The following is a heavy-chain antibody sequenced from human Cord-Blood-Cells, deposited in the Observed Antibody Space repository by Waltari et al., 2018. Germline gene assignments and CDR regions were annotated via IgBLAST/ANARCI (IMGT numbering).Heavy chain of an antibody. Sequence: QLQLQESGPGLVKPSETLSLTCPVSGGSISSSSYYWGWVRQPPEKGLEWIGSIYYSGSTYYNPSLKSRVTISVDTSKNQFSLKLSSVTAADTAVYYCARQDIVVVPAAIGYFDYWGQGTLVTVSS. CDR3: ARQDIVVVPAAIGYFDY. CDR2: IYYSGST. J-gene: IGHJ4*02. V-gene: IGHV4-39*01. D-gene: IGHD2-2*01. CDR1: GGSISSSSYY.